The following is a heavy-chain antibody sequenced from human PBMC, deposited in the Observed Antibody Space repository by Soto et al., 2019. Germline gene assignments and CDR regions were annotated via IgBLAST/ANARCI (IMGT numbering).Heavy chain of an antibody. Sequence: GGSLRLSCAASGFIVSNNYMTWVRQAPGKGLEWVSVINSGTTTYYADSVKGRVTISRDNSKNTLYLQMNSLRAEDTAVYYCARARGYSYGYYIDYWGQGTLVTVSS. J-gene: IGHJ4*02. CDR3: ARARGYSYGYYIDY. D-gene: IGHD5-18*01. V-gene: IGHV3-66*01. CDR2: INSGTTT. CDR1: GFIVSNNY.